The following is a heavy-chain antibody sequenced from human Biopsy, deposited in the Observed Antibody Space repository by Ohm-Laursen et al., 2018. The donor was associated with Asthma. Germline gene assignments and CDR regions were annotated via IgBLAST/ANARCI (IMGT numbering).Heavy chain of an antibody. D-gene: IGHD6-19*01. Sequence: SSVKVSCKAPGGTFSNFAISWVRQAPGQGLERLGGIMTVFGTTNYAQKFQGRVTITADESTSTAYMGVTSLRSEDTAIYYCARCQVGYSSGWSLLLKKIYYSGMDVWGQGTAVTVSS. V-gene: IGHV1-69*01. J-gene: IGHJ6*02. CDR3: ARCQVGYSSGWSLLLKKIYYSGMDV. CDR1: GGTFSNFA. CDR2: IMTVFGTT.